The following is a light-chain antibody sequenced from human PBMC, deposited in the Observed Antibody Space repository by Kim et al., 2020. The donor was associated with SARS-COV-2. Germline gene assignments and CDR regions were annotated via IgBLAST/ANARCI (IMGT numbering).Light chain of an antibody. CDR1: QSVSNY. CDR2: GAS. J-gene: IGKJ4*01. CDR3: QQYDRSPLT. Sequence: PGERATLSCRASQSVSNYLTWYQPKPGQAPRLLIYGASSRATAIPDRFSGSGSGSDFTLTISRLEPEDFAVYYCQQYDRSPLTFGGGTMVEI. V-gene: IGKV3-20*01.